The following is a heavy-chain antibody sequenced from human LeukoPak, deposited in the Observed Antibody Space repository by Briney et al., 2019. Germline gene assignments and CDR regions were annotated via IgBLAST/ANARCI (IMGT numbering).Heavy chain of an antibody. CDR2: TSHSDSP. Sequence: PSETLSLTCSVSGMSITSRHYWGWIRQPPGKGLEWIGSTSHSDSPYYNPSLERRVTISLDTSMSQFSLKLTSVTAADTAVYYCARDFGETSLPNWFDPWGQGTLVIVSS. J-gene: IGHJ5*02. D-gene: IGHD3-16*01. V-gene: IGHV4-38-2*02. CDR3: ARDFGETSLPNWFDP. CDR1: GMSITSRHY.